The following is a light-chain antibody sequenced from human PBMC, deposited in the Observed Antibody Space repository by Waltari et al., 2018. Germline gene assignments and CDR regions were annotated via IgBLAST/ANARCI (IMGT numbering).Light chain of an antibody. J-gene: IGKJ1*01. CDR1: QSISSY. V-gene: IGKV1-39*01. CDR3: QQSYSTPWT. Sequence: DIQMTQSPSSLSASVGDRVTITCRASQSISSYVNWYQQKPGKAPKLLIYAASSLQSGVPSRFSGSGPGTDFTLTISSLQPEDFATYYCQQSYSTPWTFGQGTKVEIK. CDR2: AAS.